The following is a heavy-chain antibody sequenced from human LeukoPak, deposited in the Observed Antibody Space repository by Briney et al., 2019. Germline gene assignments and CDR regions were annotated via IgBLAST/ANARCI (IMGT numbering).Heavy chain of an antibody. J-gene: IGHJ4*02. CDR1: GGSISSSSYY. CDR3: ARVRYCSGGSCYPYYFDY. Sequence: SETLSLTCTVSGGSISSSSYYWGWIRQPPGKGLEWIGSIYYSGSTYYNPSLKSRVTISVDTSKNQFSLNLSSVTAADTAVYYCARVRYCSGGSCYPYYFDYWGQGTLVTVSS. CDR2: IYYSGST. D-gene: IGHD2-15*01. V-gene: IGHV4-39*07.